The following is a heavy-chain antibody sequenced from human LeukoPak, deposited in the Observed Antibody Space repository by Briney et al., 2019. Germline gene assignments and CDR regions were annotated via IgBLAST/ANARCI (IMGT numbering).Heavy chain of an antibody. J-gene: IGHJ4*02. CDR1: GFTFSSYW. Sequence: PGGSLRLSCAASGFTFSSYWMSWVRQAPGKGLEWVANIKQDGSEKYYADSVKGRFTISRDNSKNTLYLQMNSLRAEDTAVFYCAKDTTTSRRGFDYWGQGILVTVSS. V-gene: IGHV3-7*01. CDR2: IKQDGSEK. D-gene: IGHD3-10*01. CDR3: AKDTTTSRRGFDY.